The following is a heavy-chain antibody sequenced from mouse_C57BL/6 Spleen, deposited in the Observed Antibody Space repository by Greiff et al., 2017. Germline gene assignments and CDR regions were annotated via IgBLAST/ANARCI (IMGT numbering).Heavy chain of an antibody. D-gene: IGHD1-1*01. V-gene: IGHV1-26*01. CDR1: GYTFTDYY. J-gene: IGHJ4*01. CDR2: INPNNGGT. Sequence: EVQLQQSGPELVKPGASVKISCKASGYTFTDYYMNWVKQSHGKSLEWIGDINPNNGGTSYNQKFKGKATLTVDKSSSTAYMELRSLTSEDSAVYYCASPGYYGAMDYWGQGTSVTVSS. CDR3: ASPGYYGAMDY.